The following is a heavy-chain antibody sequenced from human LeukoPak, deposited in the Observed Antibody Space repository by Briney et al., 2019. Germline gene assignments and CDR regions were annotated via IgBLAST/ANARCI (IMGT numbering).Heavy chain of an antibody. D-gene: IGHD6-13*01. J-gene: IGHJ5*02. V-gene: IGHV3-33*01. CDR2: IWHDGSEK. CDR3: ARGWAAAGNPNWLDP. Sequence: GGSLRLSCAASGFTFSSYAMHWVRQAPGKGLEWVAVIWHDGSEKYYEDSVKGRFTISRDNSKNTLYLQMNSLRAEDTAVYYCARGWAAAGNPNWLDPWGQGTLVTVSS. CDR1: GFTFSSYA.